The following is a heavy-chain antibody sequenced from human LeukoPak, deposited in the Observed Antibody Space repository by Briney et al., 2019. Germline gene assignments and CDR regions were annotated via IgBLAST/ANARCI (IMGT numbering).Heavy chain of an antibody. V-gene: IGHV1-18*01. CDR2: ISPYNGNT. CDR1: GYTFTSYA. J-gene: IGHJ4*02. D-gene: IGHD2-2*01. CDR3: AWICTSSICSLDF. Sequence: ASVTGSFKASGYTFTSYAISWVRQAPGQGLEWMGWISPYNGNTNYAQNLQGRVTLTTDTSTSTAYLELRSLRSDDTAVYYCAWICTSSICSLDFWGQGTLVTVSS.